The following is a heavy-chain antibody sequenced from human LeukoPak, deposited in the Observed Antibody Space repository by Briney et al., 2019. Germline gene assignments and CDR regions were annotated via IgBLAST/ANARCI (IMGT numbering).Heavy chain of an antibody. CDR3: ARVSSSGGVFDY. Sequence: PSETLSLTCTVSGGSINSYYWSWIRQPPGKGLEWIGYIYYSGSTNYNPSLKSRVTISVDTSKNQFSLKLSSVTAADTAVYYCARVSSSGGVFDYWGQGTLVTVSS. D-gene: IGHD6-6*01. CDR2: IYYSGST. CDR1: GGSINSYY. V-gene: IGHV4-59*01. J-gene: IGHJ4*02.